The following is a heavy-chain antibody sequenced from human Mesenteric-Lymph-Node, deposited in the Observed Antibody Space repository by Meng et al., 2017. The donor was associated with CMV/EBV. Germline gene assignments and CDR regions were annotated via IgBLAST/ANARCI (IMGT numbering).Heavy chain of an antibody. Sequence: GGSLRLSCAASGFTFSSYAMSWVRQAPGKGLEWVSAISGSGGSTYYADSVKGRFTISRDNSKNTLYLQMNSLRDEDTAVYYCARKIAASGPAFDYWGQGALVTVSS. D-gene: IGHD6-13*01. CDR1: GFTFSSYA. CDR3: ARKIAASGPAFDY. V-gene: IGHV3-23*01. CDR2: ISGSGGST. J-gene: IGHJ4*02.